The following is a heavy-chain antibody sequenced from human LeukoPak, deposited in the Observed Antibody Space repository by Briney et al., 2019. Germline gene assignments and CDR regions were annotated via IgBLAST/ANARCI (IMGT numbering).Heavy chain of an antibody. CDR1: GGTFSSYT. V-gene: IGHV1-69*04. CDR3: ARDRGETYYYDSSGYYYVY. CDR2: IIPILGIA. J-gene: IGHJ4*02. Sequence: ASVTVSCKASGGTFSSYTISWVRQAPGQGLEWMGRIIPILGIANYAQKFQGRVTITADKSTSTAYMELSSLRSENTAVYYCARDRGETYYYDSSGYYYVYWGQGTLVTVSS. D-gene: IGHD3-22*01.